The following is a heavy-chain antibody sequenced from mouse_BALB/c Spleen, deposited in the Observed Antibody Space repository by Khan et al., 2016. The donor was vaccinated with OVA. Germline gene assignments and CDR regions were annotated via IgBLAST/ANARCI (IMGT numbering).Heavy chain of an antibody. D-gene: IGHD2-2*01. V-gene: IGHV1-7*01. J-gene: IGHJ3*01. CDR3: ARGGYGSFAY. CDR1: GYTFTGYW. CDR2: INPSTGYN. Sequence: QMQLQQSGAELAKPGASVKMSCKASGYTFTGYWMHWVKQRPGQGLEWIGYINPSTGYNEYNQKFKDKATLTADKSSSTAYMQLSSLTSEDSAVYYCARGGYGSFAYWGQGTLVTVSA.